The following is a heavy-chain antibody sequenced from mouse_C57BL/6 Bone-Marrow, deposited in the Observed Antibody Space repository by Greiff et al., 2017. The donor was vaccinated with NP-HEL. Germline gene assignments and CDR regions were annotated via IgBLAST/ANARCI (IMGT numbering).Heavy chain of an antibody. J-gene: IGHJ3*01. Sequence: QVQLQQSGPELVKPGASVKISCKASGYAFSSSWMNWVKQRPGKGLEWIGRIYPGDGDTNYNGKFKGKATLTADKSSSTAYMQLSSLTSEDSAVCFCAEDYYGSRRFAYWGQGTLVTVSA. V-gene: IGHV1-82*01. CDR2: IYPGDGDT. CDR1: GYAFSSSW. D-gene: IGHD1-1*01. CDR3: AEDYYGSRRFAY.